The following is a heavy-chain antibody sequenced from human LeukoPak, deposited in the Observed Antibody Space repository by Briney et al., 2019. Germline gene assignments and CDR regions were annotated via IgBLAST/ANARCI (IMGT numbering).Heavy chain of an antibody. J-gene: IGHJ6*04. CDR2: IYHSGST. CDR3: ARDDYYGSGSYWPLYYYYGMDV. V-gene: IGHV4-38-2*02. Sequence: SETLSLTCAVSGYSISSGYYWGWIRQPPGKGLEWIGSIYHSGSTYYNPSLKSRVTISVDTSKNQFSLKLSSVTAADTAVYYCARDDYYGSGSYWPLYYYYGMDVWGEGITVTVSS. D-gene: IGHD3-10*01. CDR1: GYSISSGYY.